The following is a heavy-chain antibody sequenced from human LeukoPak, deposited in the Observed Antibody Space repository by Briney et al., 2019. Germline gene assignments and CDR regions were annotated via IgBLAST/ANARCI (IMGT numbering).Heavy chain of an antibody. D-gene: IGHD4-11*01. CDR3: ARDPTTQTFDY. J-gene: IGHJ4*02. V-gene: IGHV1-18*01. CDR1: GYTFTSYG. Sequence: ASVTVSCKASGYTFTSYGISWVRQAPGQGLEWMGWISTYNGNTNYAQKLQGRVTMTTDTSTTTAYIELRSLTSDDTAVYYCARDPTTQTFDYWGQGTLVTVSS. CDR2: ISTYNGNT.